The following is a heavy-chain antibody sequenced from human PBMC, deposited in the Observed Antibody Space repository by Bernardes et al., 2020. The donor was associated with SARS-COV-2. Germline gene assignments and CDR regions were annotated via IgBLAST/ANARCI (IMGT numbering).Heavy chain of an antibody. V-gene: IGHV1-69*04. CDR1: GGTFSSYA. D-gene: IGHD2-2*01. CDR2: IIPILGIA. J-gene: IGHJ6*02. CDR3: ARAQSAMRVGYYYGMDV. Sequence: SVKVSCKASGGTFSSYAISWVRQAPGQGLEWMGRIIPILGIANYAQKFQGRVTITADKSTSTAYMELSSLRSEDTAVYYCARAQSAMRVGYYYGMDVWGQGTTVTVSS.